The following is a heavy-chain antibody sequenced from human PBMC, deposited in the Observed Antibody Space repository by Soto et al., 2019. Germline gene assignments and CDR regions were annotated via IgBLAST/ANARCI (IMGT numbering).Heavy chain of an antibody. Sequence: TGGSLRLSCAASGFTFSSYAMSWVRQAPGKGLEWASAISGSGGSTYYADAVKGRFTIPRDNSKNTLYLQMNSLRAEDTAVYYCAKVSKVDDFWSGDYYYYYMDVCGKGTTVTVSS. D-gene: IGHD3-3*01. J-gene: IGHJ6*03. CDR1: GFTFSSYA. CDR3: AKVSKVDDFWSGDYYYYYMDV. CDR2: ISGSGGST. V-gene: IGHV3-23*01.